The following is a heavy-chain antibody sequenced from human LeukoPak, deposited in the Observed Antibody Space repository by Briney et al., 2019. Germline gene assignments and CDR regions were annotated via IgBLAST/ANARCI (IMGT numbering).Heavy chain of an antibody. V-gene: IGHV4-59*01. Sequence: SETLSLTCTVSGGYISSYYRSWIRQPPGKGLEWIGYVYYSGSTNYNPSPKSRVTISVDTSKNQFSLKLSSVTAADTAVYYCARGSDSSALKYILQWGQGTLVTVSS. CDR3: ARGSDSSALKYILQ. CDR1: GGYISSYY. D-gene: IGHD3-22*01. J-gene: IGHJ1*01. CDR2: VYYSGST.